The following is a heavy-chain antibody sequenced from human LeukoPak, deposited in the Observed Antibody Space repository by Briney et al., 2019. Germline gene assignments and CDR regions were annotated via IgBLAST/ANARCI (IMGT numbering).Heavy chain of an antibody. CDR1: GGAIYSYY. Sequence: PSETLPLTCSVSGGAIYSYYWSWIRQPPGKGLEWIGYIYYCGSTNYSPSLKSRVTLSVDSSKSHFSLKLSSVTAADTAVSCCARGGYYFDYWGQGTLATVSS. D-gene: IGHD3-16*01. CDR2: IYYCGST. V-gene: IGHV4-59*01. CDR3: ARGGYYFDY. J-gene: IGHJ4*02.